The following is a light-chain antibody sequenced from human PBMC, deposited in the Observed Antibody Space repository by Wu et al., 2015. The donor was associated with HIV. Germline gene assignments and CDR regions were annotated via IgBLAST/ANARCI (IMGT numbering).Light chain of an antibody. CDR3: QQYYSSPF. CDR2: AAS. V-gene: IGKV1-NL1*01. J-gene: IGKJ4*01. CDR1: QGLSNS. Sequence: DIQMTQSPSSLSASVGDRVTITCRASQGLSNSLAWYQHKPGKAPKLLLYAASRLETGVPSRFSGSGSGTDYTLTISSLQPEDFVTYYRQQYYSSPFFGGGTKVEIK.